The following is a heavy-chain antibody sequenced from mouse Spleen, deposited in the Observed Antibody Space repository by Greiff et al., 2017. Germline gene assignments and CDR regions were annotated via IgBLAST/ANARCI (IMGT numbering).Heavy chain of an antibody. CDR1: GFTFSSYA. CDR2: ISSGGGNT. Sequence: EVKLVESGGGLVKLGGSLKLSCAASGFTFSSYAMSWVRQTPEKRLEWVATISSGGGNTYYPDSVKGRFTISRDNAKNTLYLQMSSLKSEDTAMYYCARQGGNYYFDYWGQGTTLTVSS. J-gene: IGHJ2*01. V-gene: IGHV5-9*04. D-gene: IGHD2-1*01. CDR3: ARQGGNYYFDY.